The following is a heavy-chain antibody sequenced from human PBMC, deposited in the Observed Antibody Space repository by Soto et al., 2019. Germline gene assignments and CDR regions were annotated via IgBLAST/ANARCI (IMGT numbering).Heavy chain of an antibody. V-gene: IGHV4-34*01. CDR2: INHSGST. D-gene: IGHD2-21*01. J-gene: IGHJ4*02. CDR1: GGSFSGYY. Sequence: QVQLQQWGAGLLKPSETLSLTCAVYGGSFSGYYWTWIRQPPGTGLEWIGEINHSGSTNYNPSLKCRVTISVDTSKNQCSLKLTSVTAADTAVYYCARDKIAGLFDYWGQGTLVTVSS. CDR3: ARDKIAGLFDY.